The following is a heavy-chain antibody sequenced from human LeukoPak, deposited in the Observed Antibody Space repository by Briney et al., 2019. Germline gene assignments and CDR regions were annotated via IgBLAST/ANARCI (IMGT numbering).Heavy chain of an antibody. D-gene: IGHD3-10*01. CDR2: ISSSSSTI. V-gene: IGHV3-48*01. Sequence: PGGSLRLSCAASGFTFSSYSMNWVRQAPGKGLEWVSYISSSSSTIYYADSVKGRFTISRDNAKNSLYLQMNSLRAEDTAVYYCARDQYYYGSGSPDAFDIWGQGTMVTVSS. CDR3: ARDQYYYGSGSPDAFDI. J-gene: IGHJ3*02. CDR1: GFTFSSYS.